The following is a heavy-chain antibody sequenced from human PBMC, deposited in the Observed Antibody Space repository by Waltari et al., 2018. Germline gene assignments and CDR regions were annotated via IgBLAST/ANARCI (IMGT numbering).Heavy chain of an antibody. V-gene: IGHV3-23*03. CDR2: IYSGGST. CDR3: AKVATPYSSSRGGFDP. J-gene: IGHJ5*02. D-gene: IGHD6-13*01. CDR1: GFTFRSYA. Sequence: EVQLLESGGGLVQPGGSLRRSCAASGFTFRSYAMSWVRQAPGKGLEWVSVIYSGGSTYYADSVKGRFTISRDNSKNTLYLQMNSLRAEDTAVYYCAKVATPYSSSRGGFDPWGQGTLVTVSS.